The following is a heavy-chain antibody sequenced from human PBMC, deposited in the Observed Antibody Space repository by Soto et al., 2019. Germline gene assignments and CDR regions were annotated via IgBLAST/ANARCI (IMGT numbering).Heavy chain of an antibody. J-gene: IGHJ6*02. D-gene: IGHD3-3*01. CDR1: GFIFSSYG. CDR2: ISYDGINK. V-gene: IGHV3-30*18. Sequence: QVQLVESGGGVVQPGMSLRQSCAASGFIFSSYGMHWVRQAPGKGLEWVAVISYDGINKNHADSVKGRFTISRDNSKNTLHLQMNSLRAEDTAVYYCAKDQSGYDHYAMDVWAQGTAVTVSS. CDR3: AKDQSGYDHYAMDV.